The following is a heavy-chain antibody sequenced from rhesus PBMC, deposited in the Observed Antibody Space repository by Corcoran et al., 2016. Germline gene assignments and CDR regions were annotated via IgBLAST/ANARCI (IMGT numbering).Heavy chain of an antibody. CDR3: ARKVFGLLSGYDS. D-gene: IGHD3-3*01. V-gene: IGHV4-169*01. CDR1: GGSISSSS. CDR2: IGGSSGST. J-gene: IGHJ4*01. Sequence: QLQLQESGPGLVKPSETLSLTCAVSGGSISSSSWSWLLPAPGMGLEWIGYIGGSSGSTNYNPSRKSRVTLSVDTSKNQLSLKLSSVTAADTALYYCARKVFGLLSGYDSWGQGVLVTVSS.